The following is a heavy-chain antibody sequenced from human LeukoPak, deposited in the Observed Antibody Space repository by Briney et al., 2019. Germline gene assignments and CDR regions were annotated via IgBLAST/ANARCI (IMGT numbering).Heavy chain of an antibody. CDR1: GFTFSSYG. J-gene: IGHJ4*02. V-gene: IGHV3-30*18. CDR3: AKDKSLSRVAAPLDY. Sequence: GRSLRLSCAASGFTFSSYGTHWVRQAPGKGLEWVAVISYDGSNKYYADSVKGRFTISRDNSKNTLYLQMNSLRAEDTAVYYCAKDKSLSRVAAPLDYWGQGTLVTVSS. D-gene: IGHD2-15*01. CDR2: ISYDGSNK.